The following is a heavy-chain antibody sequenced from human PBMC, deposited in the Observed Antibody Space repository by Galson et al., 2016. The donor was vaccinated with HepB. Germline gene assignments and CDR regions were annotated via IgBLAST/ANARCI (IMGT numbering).Heavy chain of an antibody. Sequence: SLRLSCAASGFTFSDYYMTWVRQAPGKGLEWISYISANSHTNYTDSVQGRFTISRDNVKKSLFLQMNSLRVEDTAMYYCARGGIFWSGYHDALDLWGQGTMVTVSS. CDR3: ARGGIFWSGYHDALDL. CDR1: GFTFSDYY. CDR2: ISANSHT. V-gene: IGHV3-11*06. D-gene: IGHD3-3*01. J-gene: IGHJ3*01.